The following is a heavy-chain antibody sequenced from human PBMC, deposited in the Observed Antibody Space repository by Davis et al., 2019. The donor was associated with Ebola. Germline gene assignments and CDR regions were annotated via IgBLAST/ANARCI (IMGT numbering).Heavy chain of an antibody. V-gene: IGHV3-23*01. J-gene: IGHJ3*02. Sequence: GESLKISCAASGFTFSSYAMSWVRQAPGEGLEWVSAISGSGGSTYYADSVKGRFTISRDNSKNTLYLQMNSLRAEDTAIYYCAKDKNYDFWSGYPHEAFDIWGQGTMVTVSS. CDR3: AKDKNYDFWSGYPHEAFDI. D-gene: IGHD3-3*01. CDR1: GFTFSSYA. CDR2: ISGSGGST.